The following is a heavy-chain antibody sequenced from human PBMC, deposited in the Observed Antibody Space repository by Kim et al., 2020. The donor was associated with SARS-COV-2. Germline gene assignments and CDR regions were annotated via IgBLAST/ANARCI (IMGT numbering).Heavy chain of an antibody. CDR1: GFTLSGYS. J-gene: IGHJ4*02. V-gene: IGHV3-21*01. CDR2: ISSSSNYI. Sequence: GGSLRLSCAASGFTLSGYSMNWVRQAPGKGLEWVSSISSSSNYIYYADSVKGRFTISRDNAKNSLYLQMNSLRGEDTAVYYCARARGYSGYDIGYWGQGTLVTVSS. D-gene: IGHD5-12*01. CDR3: ARARGYSGYDIGY.